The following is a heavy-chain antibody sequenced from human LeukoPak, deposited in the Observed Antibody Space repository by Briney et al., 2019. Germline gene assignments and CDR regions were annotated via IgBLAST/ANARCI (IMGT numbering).Heavy chain of an antibody. J-gene: IGHJ5*02. V-gene: IGHV4-30-2*01. Sequence: SETLSLTCAVSGGSISSGGYSWSWIRQPPGKGLEWIGYIYHSGSTYYNPSLKSRVTISVDRSKNQFSLKLSSVTAADTAVYYCARGYSSGWYGIWFDPWGQGTLVTVSS. CDR2: IYHSGST. D-gene: IGHD6-19*01. CDR1: GGSISSGGYS. CDR3: ARGYSSGWYGIWFDP.